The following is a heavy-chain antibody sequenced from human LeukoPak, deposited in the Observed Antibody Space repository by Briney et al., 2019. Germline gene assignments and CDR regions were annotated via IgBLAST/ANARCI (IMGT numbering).Heavy chain of an antibody. J-gene: IGHJ4*02. V-gene: IGHV1-69*06. CDR3: ARCGYYDSSGSNTYYFDY. CDR2: IIPIFGTA. CDR1: GGTFSSYA. Sequence: SVKVSCKASGGTFSSYAISWVRQAPGQGLEWMGGIIPIFGTANYAQKFQGRVTITADKSTSTAYMELSSLRSEDTAVYYCARCGYYDSSGSNTYYFDYWGQGTLVTVSS. D-gene: IGHD3-22*01.